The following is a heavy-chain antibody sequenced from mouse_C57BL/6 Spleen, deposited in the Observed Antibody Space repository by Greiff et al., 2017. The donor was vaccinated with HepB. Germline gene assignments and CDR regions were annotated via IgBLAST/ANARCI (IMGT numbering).Heavy chain of an antibody. CDR1: GYAFSSYW. CDR2: IYPGDGDT. D-gene: IGHD2-3*01. Sequence: VQLQESGAELVKPGASVKISCKASGYAFSSYWMNWVKQRPGKGLEWIGQIYPGDGDTNYNGKFKGKATLTADKSSSTAYMQLSSLTSEDSAVYFCASLYDGYYETYWGQGTLVTVSA. CDR3: ASLYDGYYETY. V-gene: IGHV1-80*01. J-gene: IGHJ3*01.